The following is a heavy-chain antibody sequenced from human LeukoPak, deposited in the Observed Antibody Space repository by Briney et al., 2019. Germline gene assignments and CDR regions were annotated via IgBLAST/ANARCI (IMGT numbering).Heavy chain of an antibody. D-gene: IGHD2-15*01. CDR1: GYTFTSYY. CDR3: GREYCSGGSCYSADY. Sequence: ASVEVSCKASGYTFTSYYMHWVRQAPGQGLEWMGIINPSGGSTSYAQKFQGRVTMTSGTSTSTVYMEVSSLRSEDTALYYCGREYCSGGSCYSADYWGQGTLVTVSS. J-gene: IGHJ4*02. V-gene: IGHV1-46*01. CDR2: INPSGGST.